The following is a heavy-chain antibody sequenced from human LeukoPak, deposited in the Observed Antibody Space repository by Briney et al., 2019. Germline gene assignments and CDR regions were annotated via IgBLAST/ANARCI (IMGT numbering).Heavy chain of an antibody. CDR1: GGSFSGYC. CDR2: INHDRTT. V-gene: IGHV4-34*01. J-gene: IGHJ1*01. Sequence: PSETLSLTCAVFGGSFSGYCWNWIRQPPGKGLEWIAEINHDRTTKYNPSLKSRVTISVDTSRNQFSLKLSSVTAADTAVYYCASRTWAAAYFQHWGQGALVTVSS. D-gene: IGHD1/OR15-1a*01. CDR3: ASRTWAAAYFQH.